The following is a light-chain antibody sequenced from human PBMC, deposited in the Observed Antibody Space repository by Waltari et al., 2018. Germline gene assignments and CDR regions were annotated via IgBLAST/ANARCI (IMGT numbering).Light chain of an antibody. J-gene: IGKJ1*01. CDR3: QQYNNWLWT. CDR1: QSVSSN. CDR2: GAP. V-gene: IGKV3-15*01. Sequence: EIVMTQSPATLSVSPGERATLSCRASQSVSSNLAWYQHKPGQAPRLLIYGAPTRAKGIPARFSGSGSGTEFTLTISSLQSEDFAVYYCQQYNNWLWTFGQGTKVEIK.